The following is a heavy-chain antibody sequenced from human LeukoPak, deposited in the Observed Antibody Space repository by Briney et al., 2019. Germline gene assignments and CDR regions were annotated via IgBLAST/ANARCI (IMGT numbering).Heavy chain of an antibody. CDR1: GGSISSYY. D-gene: IGHD3-16*01. CDR2: IYYSGST. V-gene: IGHV4-59*08. CDR3: ARLGAFGGVLYYYGMDV. J-gene: IGHJ6*02. Sequence: SETLSLTCTVSGGSISSYYWSWIRQPPGKGLEWIGYIYYSGSTNYNPSLKSRVTISVDTSKNQFSLKLGSVTAADTAVYYCARLGAFGGVLYYYGMDVWGQGTTVTVSS.